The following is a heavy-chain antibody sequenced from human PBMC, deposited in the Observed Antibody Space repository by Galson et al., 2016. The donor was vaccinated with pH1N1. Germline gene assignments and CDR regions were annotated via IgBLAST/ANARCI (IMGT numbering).Heavy chain of an antibody. Sequence: SVKVSCKASGDTFRTHTFNWVRQAPGQGLEWMGRITPAFGTADYAQKFQGRVAVTADKSTSTVYMEMLSLKSDDTAVYYCVSGGQLVRYFDFWGQGTLVVVSS. J-gene: IGHJ4*02. V-gene: IGHV1-69*08. CDR3: VSGGQLVRYFDF. CDR1: GDTFRTHT. D-gene: IGHD6-6*01. CDR2: ITPAFGTA.